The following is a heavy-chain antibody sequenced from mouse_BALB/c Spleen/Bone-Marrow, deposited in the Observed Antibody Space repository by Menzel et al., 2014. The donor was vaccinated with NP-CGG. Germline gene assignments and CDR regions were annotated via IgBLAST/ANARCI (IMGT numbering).Heavy chain of an antibody. D-gene: IGHD1-2*01. J-gene: IGHJ4*01. CDR3: ARDHYGYYTMDY. V-gene: IGHV5-9-4*01. Sequence: EVKLVESGGGLVKPGGSLKLSCAASGFTFSSYAMSWVRQSPEKRLEWVAAISSGGSYTYYPDTVTGRFTISRDNAKNTLYLEMSSLRSEDTAMYYCARDHYGYYTMDYWGQGTSVTVSS. CDR1: GFTFSSYA. CDR2: ISSGGSYT.